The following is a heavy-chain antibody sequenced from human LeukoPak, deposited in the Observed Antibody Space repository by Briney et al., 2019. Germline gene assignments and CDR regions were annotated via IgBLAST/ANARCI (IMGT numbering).Heavy chain of an antibody. CDR3: ARTTVTTNSPYYYYYGMDV. CDR1: GGSISSTTYY. V-gene: IGHV4-39*01. J-gene: IGHJ6*02. CDR2: IYYSGST. Sequence: SETLSLTCSVSGGSISSTTYYWGWIRQPPGKGLEWIISIYYSGSTYYNPSLKSRVTISVDTSKNQFSLKLSSVTAADTAVYYCARTTVTTNSPYYYYYGMDVWGQGTTVTVSS. D-gene: IGHD4-17*01.